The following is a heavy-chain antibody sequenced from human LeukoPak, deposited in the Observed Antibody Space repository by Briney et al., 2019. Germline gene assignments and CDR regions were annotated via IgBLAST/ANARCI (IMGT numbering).Heavy chain of an antibody. CDR2: IYTSGST. V-gene: IGHV4-4*07. D-gene: IGHD1-1*01. Sequence: PSETLSLTCTVSGGSISSYYWSWIRQPAGKGLEWIGRIYTSGSTNYNPSLKSRVTISVDKSKNQFSLKLSSVTAADTAVYYCAREQQWPEDWLDPWGQGTLVTVSS. CDR1: GGSISSYY. J-gene: IGHJ5*02. CDR3: AREQQWPEDWLDP.